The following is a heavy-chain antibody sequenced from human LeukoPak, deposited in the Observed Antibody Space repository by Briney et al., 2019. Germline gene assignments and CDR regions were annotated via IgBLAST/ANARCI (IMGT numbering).Heavy chain of an antibody. D-gene: IGHD6-13*01. V-gene: IGHV3-23*01. J-gene: IGHJ4*02. Sequence: GRSLRLSCAASGFTFSSYAMSWVRQAPGKGLEWVSAITGGGGSTYYADSVKGRFTISRDNSKNTLYLQMSSLRAEDTAVYYCAKDLDIAAAHWGQGTLVTVSS. CDR2: ITGGGGST. CDR3: AKDLDIAAAH. CDR1: GFTFSSYA.